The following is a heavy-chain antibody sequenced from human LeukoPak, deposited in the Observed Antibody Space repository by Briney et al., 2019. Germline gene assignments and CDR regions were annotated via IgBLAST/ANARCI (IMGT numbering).Heavy chain of an antibody. CDR2: IYYRSKWYN. Sequence: SQTLSLTCAISGDSVSVNSTAYNWIRQSPSRGLEWLGRIYYRSKWYNDYAVSVKSRIIINPDTSKNQLSLQLKSVTPEDTAVYYCARGGQGDGYSADEAFDFWGQGTMVTVSS. CDR1: GDSVSVNSTA. V-gene: IGHV6-1*01. J-gene: IGHJ3*01. D-gene: IGHD5-24*01. CDR3: ARGGQGDGYSADEAFDF.